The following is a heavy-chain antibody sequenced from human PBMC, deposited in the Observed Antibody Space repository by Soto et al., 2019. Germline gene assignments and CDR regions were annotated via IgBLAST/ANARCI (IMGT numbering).Heavy chain of an antibody. Sequence: QITLKESGPTLVSPTQTLTLTCSFSGFSLKTIGVSVGWIRQPPGKALEWLALTYWDDDQRYSPSLKTRLTVTKDTSKNQVFLAMTNMDPVDTGTYYCARSTSENFWSGPFDYWGPGIVVTVSS. V-gene: IGHV2-5*02. CDR3: ARSTSENFWSGPFDY. CDR1: GFSLKTIGVS. D-gene: IGHD3-3*01. J-gene: IGHJ4*02. CDR2: TYWDDDQ.